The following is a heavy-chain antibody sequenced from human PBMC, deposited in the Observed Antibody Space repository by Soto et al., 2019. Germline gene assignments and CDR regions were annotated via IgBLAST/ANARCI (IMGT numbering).Heavy chain of an antibody. Sequence: QVQLQQWGAGLLKPSETLSLTCAVYGGSFSGYYWSWIRQPPGKGLEWIGEINHSGSTNYNPPLKSRVTISVATSKTQFSLELSSVTAADTAVYYCASTKSSLTWTRGGMDVWGQGTTVTVSS. V-gene: IGHV4-34*01. D-gene: IGHD3-9*01. J-gene: IGHJ6*02. CDR2: INHSGST. CDR1: GGSFSGYY. CDR3: ASTKSSLTWTRGGMDV.